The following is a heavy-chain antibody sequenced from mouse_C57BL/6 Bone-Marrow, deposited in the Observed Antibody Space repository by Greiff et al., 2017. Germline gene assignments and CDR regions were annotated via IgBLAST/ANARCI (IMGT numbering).Heavy chain of an antibody. V-gene: IGHV1-64*01. Sequence: VQLQQPGAELVKPGASVKLSCKASGYTFTSYWMHWVKQRPGQGLEWIGMIHPNSGSTNYNEKFKSKDTLTVDKSSSTAYMQLSSLTSEDSAVXYCARQGATVADWYFDVWGTGTTVTVSS. J-gene: IGHJ1*03. D-gene: IGHD1-1*01. CDR3: ARQGATVADWYFDV. CDR2: IHPNSGST. CDR1: GYTFTSYW.